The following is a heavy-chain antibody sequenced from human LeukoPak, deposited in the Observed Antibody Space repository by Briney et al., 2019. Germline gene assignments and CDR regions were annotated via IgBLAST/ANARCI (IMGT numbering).Heavy chain of an antibody. CDR1: GFTFSSYE. CDR3: VKDYYYGSGSYYTRFDH. Sequence: GGSLRLSCAASGFTFSSYEMNWVRQAPGKGLEWVSYISSSGSTIYYADSVKGRFTISRDNAKNSLYLQMNSLREEDTAIYYCVKDYYYGSGSYYTRFDHWGQGTLVTVSS. D-gene: IGHD3-10*01. CDR2: ISSSGSTI. V-gene: IGHV3-48*03. J-gene: IGHJ4*02.